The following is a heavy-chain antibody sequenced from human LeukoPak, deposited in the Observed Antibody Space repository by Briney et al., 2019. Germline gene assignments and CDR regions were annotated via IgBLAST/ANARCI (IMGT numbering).Heavy chain of an antibody. CDR3: AQPDF. J-gene: IGHJ4*02. CDR2: IRFDGSTK. V-gene: IGHV3-30*02. CDR1: GITFRSSS. Sequence: QPGGFRRLSCVASGITFRSSSMHWVRQAPGKGLEWLAFIRFDGSTKYYADSVKGRFTVSRDNSKSTLYLQMNSLRAEDTAVYYCAQPDFWGQGTLVTVSS.